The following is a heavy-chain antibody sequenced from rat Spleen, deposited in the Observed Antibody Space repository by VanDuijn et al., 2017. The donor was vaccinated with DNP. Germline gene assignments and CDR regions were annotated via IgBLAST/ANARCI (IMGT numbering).Heavy chain of an antibody. Sequence: EVQLVESGGGLVQPGRSLKLSCAVSGFTFSDYYMAWVRQAPTKGLEWVATISYDSSTTYYRDSVKGRFTISRDNAKSTLYLQMDSLRSEDTATYYCTRAEGTGFPYWGQGTLVTVSS. J-gene: IGHJ3*01. CDR2: ISYDSSTT. CDR3: TRAEGTGFPY. D-gene: IGHD1-11*01. CDR1: GFTFSDYY. V-gene: IGHV5-20*01.